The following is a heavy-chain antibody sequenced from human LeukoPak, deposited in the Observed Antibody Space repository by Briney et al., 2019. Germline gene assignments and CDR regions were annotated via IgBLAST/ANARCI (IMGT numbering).Heavy chain of an antibody. J-gene: IGHJ4*02. Sequence: NPGGSLRLSCAASGFTFSSYSMNWVRQAPGKGLEWVSSISSSSSYIYYADSVKGRFTISRDNAKNSLYLQMNSLRAEDTAVYYCAKGRRDGYNFDFDYWGQGTLVTVSS. CDR3: AKGRRDGYNFDFDY. CDR2: ISSSSSYI. D-gene: IGHD5-24*01. V-gene: IGHV3-21*04. CDR1: GFTFSSYS.